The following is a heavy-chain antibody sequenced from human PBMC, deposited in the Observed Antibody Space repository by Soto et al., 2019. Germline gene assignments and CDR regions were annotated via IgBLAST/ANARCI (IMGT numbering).Heavy chain of an antibody. Sequence: ASVKVSCKASGYTFTSYGISWVRQAPGQGLEWMGWISAYNGNTNYAQKLQGRVTMTTDTSTSTAYMELRSLRSDDTAVYYCARERLWFGEPRGRYYYGMDVRGQGTTVTVSS. V-gene: IGHV1-18*01. J-gene: IGHJ6*02. CDR3: ARERLWFGEPRGRYYYGMDV. CDR2: ISAYNGNT. CDR1: GYTFTSYG. D-gene: IGHD3-10*01.